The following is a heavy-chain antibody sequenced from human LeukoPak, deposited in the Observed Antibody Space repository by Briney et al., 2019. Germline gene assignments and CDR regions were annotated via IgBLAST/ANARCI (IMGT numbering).Heavy chain of an antibody. CDR2: ISGSGGST. J-gene: IGHJ4*02. Sequence: GGSLSLSCAASGFTFSSYAMSWVRQAPGKGLEWVSAISGSGGSTYYADSVKGRFTISRDNSKNTLYLQMNSLRAEDTAVYYCAKVGGYSGYGGSDFDYWGQGTLVTVSS. D-gene: IGHD5-12*01. V-gene: IGHV3-23*01. CDR3: AKVGGYSGYGGSDFDY. CDR1: GFTFSSYA.